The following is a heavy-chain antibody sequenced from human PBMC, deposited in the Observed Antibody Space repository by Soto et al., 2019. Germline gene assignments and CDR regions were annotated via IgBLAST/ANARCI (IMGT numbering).Heavy chain of an antibody. J-gene: IGHJ6*02. CDR3: AKDYRWEARYYYYYGMDV. Sequence: SQTLSLTCVISGDTVSSNRAAWNWIRQSPSRGLEWLGRTYYRTRWYNDYAVSVKGRITINPDPSRNQFYLQVNSVTSEDTAVYYCAKDYRWEARYYYYYGMDVWGQGPTVTVSS. V-gene: IGHV6-1*01. D-gene: IGHD1-26*01. CDR2: TYYRTRWYN. CDR1: GDTVSSNRAA.